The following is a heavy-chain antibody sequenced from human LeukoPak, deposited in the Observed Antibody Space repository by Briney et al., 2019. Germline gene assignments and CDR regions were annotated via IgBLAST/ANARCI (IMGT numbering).Heavy chain of an antibody. CDR3: ARVDSAYSYGLVDY. V-gene: IGHV3-13*01. CDR1: GFTFSSYD. Sequence: GGSLRLSCAASGFTFSSYDMHWVRQATGKGLEWVSAIGIAGDTYYPGSVKGRFTISRENAKNSLYLQMNSLRAEDTAVYYCARVDSAYSYGLVDYWGQGTLVTVSS. CDR2: IGIAGDT. J-gene: IGHJ4*02. D-gene: IGHD5-18*01.